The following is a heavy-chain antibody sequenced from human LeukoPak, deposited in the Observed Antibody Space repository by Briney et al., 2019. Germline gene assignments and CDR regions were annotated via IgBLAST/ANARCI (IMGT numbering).Heavy chain of an antibody. D-gene: IGHD3-9*01. J-gene: IGHJ1*01. Sequence: SVKVSCKASGGTFSSYAINWVRQAPGQGLEWMGGITPMFGTAKYAQKFQGRVTITADESTSTAYMELSSLGSEDTAVYYCARDSSEFRSLIFHWGQGTLVTVSS. V-gene: IGHV1-69*13. CDR1: GGTFSSYA. CDR3: ARDSSEFRSLIFH. CDR2: ITPMFGTA.